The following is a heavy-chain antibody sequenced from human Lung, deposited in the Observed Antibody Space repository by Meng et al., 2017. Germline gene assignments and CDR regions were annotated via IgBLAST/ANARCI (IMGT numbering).Heavy chain of an antibody. Sequence: VPLPQSCARLLRPTANLSPPCAVLGGAISGSYWSLIRQSPAKRLECNGKINQGGSTNYNPSLDSRVTTSVDTPKNQFSLRLTSMTVADTAVYYSARERPSTILRRVIDFWGQGALVTVSS. D-gene: IGHD3-10*01. J-gene: IGHJ4*02. CDR2: INQGGST. CDR1: GGAISGSY. CDR3: ARERPSTILRRVIDF. V-gene: IGHV4-34*01.